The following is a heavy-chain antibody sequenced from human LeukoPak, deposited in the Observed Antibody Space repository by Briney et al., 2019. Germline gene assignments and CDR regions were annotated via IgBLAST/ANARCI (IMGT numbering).Heavy chain of an antibody. CDR1: GFTFSNYG. D-gene: IGHD3-16*02. CDR2: ISYDGSTH. J-gene: IGHJ5*02. V-gene: IGHV3-30*18. CDR3: AKDGGLDIYHRASGSYPGS. Sequence: QTGGSLRLSCAASGFTFSNYGMHWVRQAPGKGLEWLALISYDGSTHHYADSVKGRFTISRDNSKNTLYLQMDSLRADDTAVFYCAKDGGLDIYHRASGSYPGSWGQRTLVTVSS.